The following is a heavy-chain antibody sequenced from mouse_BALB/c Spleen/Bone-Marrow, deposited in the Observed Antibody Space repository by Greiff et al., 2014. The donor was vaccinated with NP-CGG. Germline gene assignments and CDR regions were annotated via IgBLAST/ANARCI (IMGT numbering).Heavy chain of an antibody. D-gene: IGHD2-10*02. CDR1: GYPFSSYW. V-gene: IGHV1-80*01. Sequence: QVHVKQSGAELVRPGSSVKISCKASGYPFSSYWMNWVKQRPGQGLEWIGQIYPGDGETNYNGKFKGNATLTADKSSSTAYMQLISLTSEDSAVCFCARKYGDYWGQGTTLTVSS. CDR3: ARKYGDY. CDR2: IYPGDGET. J-gene: IGHJ2*01.